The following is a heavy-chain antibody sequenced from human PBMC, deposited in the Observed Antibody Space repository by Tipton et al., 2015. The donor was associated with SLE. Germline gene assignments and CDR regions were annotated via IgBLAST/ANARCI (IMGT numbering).Heavy chain of an antibody. J-gene: IGHJ4*02. D-gene: IGHD6-19*01. Sequence: TLSLTCTVSGGSISSHYWSWIRQPPGKGLEWIGRIYTSGSTNYNPSLKSRVTMSVDTSKNQFSLKLSSVTAADTAVYYCARDHPVAGPFDYWGQGTLVTVSS. CDR3: ARDHPVAGPFDY. CDR2: IYTSGST. CDR1: GGSISSHY. V-gene: IGHV4-4*07.